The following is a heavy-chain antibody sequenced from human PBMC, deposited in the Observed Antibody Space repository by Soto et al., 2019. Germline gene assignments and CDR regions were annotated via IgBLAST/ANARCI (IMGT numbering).Heavy chain of an antibody. CDR1: GYSFTSYW. D-gene: IGHD5-12*01. Sequence: PGESLTLSCKGSGYSFTSYWINWVRQMPGKGLEWMGVIYPGDSDTRYSPSFQGQVTISADKSINTAYLQWRSLKASDTAVYYCARHRGSPGSYFGMDVWGQGTTVTVSS. J-gene: IGHJ6*02. CDR2: IYPGDSDT. V-gene: IGHV5-51*01. CDR3: ARHRGSPGSYFGMDV.